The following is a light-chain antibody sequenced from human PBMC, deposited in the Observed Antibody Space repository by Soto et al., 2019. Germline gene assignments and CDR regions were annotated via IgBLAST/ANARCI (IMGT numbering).Light chain of an antibody. CDR3: QQLHSYPLT. CDR1: QAISGS. CDR2: AAS. Sequence: DIQLTQSPSFLSASVGDRVTITCRASQAISGSLAWSQQKAGKAPKLLIYAASTLQSGVPSRFSGSGSGTDFTLTISSLLTEDFATYYCQQLHSYPLTFGGGTKVEIK. V-gene: IGKV1-9*01. J-gene: IGKJ4*01.